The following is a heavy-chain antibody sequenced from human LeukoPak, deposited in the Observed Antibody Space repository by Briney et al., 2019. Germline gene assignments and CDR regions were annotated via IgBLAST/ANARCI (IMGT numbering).Heavy chain of an antibody. CDR2: INPNSGAA. J-gene: IGHJ4*02. D-gene: IGHD3-16*01. Sequence: ASVKVSCKASGYTFTDYYMYWLRQAPGQGLEWMGWINPNSGAATYAQRFQGRVTMTRDTSISTDYMELSRLRSDDTAMYYCARDGDTVMPDFDYWGQGTLVTVSS. V-gene: IGHV1-2*02. CDR3: ARDGDTVMPDFDY. CDR1: GYTFTDYY.